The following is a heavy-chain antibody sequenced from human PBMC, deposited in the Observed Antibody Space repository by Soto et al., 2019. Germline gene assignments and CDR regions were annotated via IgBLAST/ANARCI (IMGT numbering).Heavy chain of an antibody. CDR3: TRGPRSTSTGTVDF. CDR1: GFTFSMYW. V-gene: IGHV3-74*01. Sequence: GALRLSCAASGFTFSMYWMHWVRQVPGKGPEWVSRINDDGISTNYADSVKGRFTISRDNAKNTLYLQMNALRVEDTAVYYCTRGPRSTSTGTVDFWGRGTLVTVSS. CDR2: INDDGIST. J-gene: IGHJ4*02. D-gene: IGHD1-1*01.